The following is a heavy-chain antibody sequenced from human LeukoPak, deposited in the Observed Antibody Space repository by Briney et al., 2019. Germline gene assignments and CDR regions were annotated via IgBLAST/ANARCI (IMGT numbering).Heavy chain of an antibody. CDR1: GFTFSSYE. CDR2: ISSSGSII. J-gene: IGHJ3*01. CDR3: ARDPSSYGDPRDAFDF. Sequence: GGSLRLSCAASGFTFSSYEMNWVRQAPGKGLEWVSYISSSGSIIYYADSVKGRFTISKDNAKNSLYLQMNSLRDEDTAVYYCARDPSSYGDPRDAFDFWGQGTMVTVSS. V-gene: IGHV3-48*03. D-gene: IGHD4-17*01.